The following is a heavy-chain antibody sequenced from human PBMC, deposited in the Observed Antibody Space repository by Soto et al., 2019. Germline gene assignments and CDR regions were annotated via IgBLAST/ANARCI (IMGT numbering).Heavy chain of an antibody. V-gene: IGHV3-23*01. J-gene: IGHJ3*02. CDR1: GFTFSSYA. CDR2: ISGSGGST. CDR3: AKPTTGSGSYSSYAFDI. D-gene: IGHD1-26*01. Sequence: LRLSCAASGFTFSSYAMSWVRQAPGKGLEWVSAISGSGGSTYYADSVKGRFTISRDNSKNTLYLQMNSLRAEDTAVYYCAKPTTGSGSYSSYAFDIWGQGTMVTVSS.